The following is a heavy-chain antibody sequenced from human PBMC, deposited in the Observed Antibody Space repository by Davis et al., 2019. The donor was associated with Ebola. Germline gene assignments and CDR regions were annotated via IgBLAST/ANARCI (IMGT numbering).Heavy chain of an antibody. D-gene: IGHD3-3*01. CDR2: ISGSGGST. CDR1: GFTFSSYT. CDR3: AKSGLSFGVVKYHYGMDV. V-gene: IGHV3-23*01. J-gene: IGHJ6*04. Sequence: GESLKISRAASGFTFSSYTMHWVRQAPGKGLEWVSAISGSGGSTYYADSVKGRFTISRDNSKKTLYLQMNSLRAEDTAVYYCAKSGLSFGVVKYHYGMDVWGKGTTVTVSS.